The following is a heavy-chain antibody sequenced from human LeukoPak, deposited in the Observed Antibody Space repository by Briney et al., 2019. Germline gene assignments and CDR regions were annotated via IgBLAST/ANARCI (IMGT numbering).Heavy chain of an antibody. D-gene: IGHD3-22*01. CDR3: ARGVVYYYDSSGYYHEYYGAFDI. V-gene: IGHV1-46*01. CDR2: INPTGGST. Sequence: GASVKVSCKASGYTFTSYYMHWVRQAPGQGLEWMGLINPTGGSTGYAQEFQGRVTITRDTSASTAYMELSSLRSEDMAVYYCARGVVYYYDSSGYYHEYYGAFDIWGQGTVVTVSS. CDR1: GYTFTSYY. J-gene: IGHJ3*02.